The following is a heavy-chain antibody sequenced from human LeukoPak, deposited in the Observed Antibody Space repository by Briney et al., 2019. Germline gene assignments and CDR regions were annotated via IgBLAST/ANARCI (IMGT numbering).Heavy chain of an antibody. V-gene: IGHV4-59*01. J-gene: IGHJ4*02. D-gene: IGHD1-26*01. Sequence: NPSETLSLTCTVSGGSISRYYWSWIRQPPGKGLEWIGYIYYSGSTNYNPSLRSRVTISVDTSRNQFSLNLSSVTAADTALYYCARDPGIVGATYFDYWGQGILVTVSS. CDR1: GGSISRYY. CDR2: IYYSGST. CDR3: ARDPGIVGATYFDY.